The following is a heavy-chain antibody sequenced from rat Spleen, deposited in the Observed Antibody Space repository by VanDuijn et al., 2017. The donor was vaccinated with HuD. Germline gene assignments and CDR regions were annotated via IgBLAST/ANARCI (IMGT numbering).Heavy chain of an antibody. V-gene: IGHV10-5*01. CDR3: TADTTVTPAPFDS. D-gene: IGHD1-1*01. CDR1: GFTFNNYW. J-gene: IGHJ2*01. CDR2: IRTEPNNYAT. Sequence: VQLVESGGGLVQPGRSLKLSCVASGFTFNNYWMTWIRQAPGKGLEWVARIRTEPNNYATFYADSVKGRFTISRDDSKNLVYLQMDDLQTEDTAMYYCTADTTVTPAPFDSWGQGVMVTVSS.